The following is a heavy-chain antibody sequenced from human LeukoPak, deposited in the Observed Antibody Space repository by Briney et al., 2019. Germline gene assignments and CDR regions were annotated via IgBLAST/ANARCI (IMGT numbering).Heavy chain of an antibody. J-gene: IGHJ6*03. V-gene: IGHV4-34*01. CDR2: INHSGST. D-gene: IGHD3-10*01. CDR3: ARVYGSGSYYNVRTYYYYMDV. CDR1: GGSFSGYY. Sequence: SETLSLTCAVYGGSFSGYYWSWIRQPPGKGLEWIGEINHSGSTNYNPSLKSRVTISVDTSKNQFSLKLSTVTAADTAVYYCARVYGSGSYYNVRTYYYYMDVWGKGTTVTISS.